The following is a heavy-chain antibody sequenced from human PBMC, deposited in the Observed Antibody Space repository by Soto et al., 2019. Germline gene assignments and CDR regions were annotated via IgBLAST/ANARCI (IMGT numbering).Heavy chain of an antibody. CDR1: GFICSSYD. J-gene: IGHJ3*02. D-gene: IGHD2-8*02. CDR2: ILVGGST. CDR3: AKATATGGGALEI. V-gene: IGHV3-23*01. Sequence: GGSLRLSCAVSGFICSSYDMSWVRQAPGKGLEWVSTILVGGSTHYEDSVKGRFTISRDTSKNTVYLQMNSLTAGDTAMYYCAKATATGGGALEICGQGTMVTVSS.